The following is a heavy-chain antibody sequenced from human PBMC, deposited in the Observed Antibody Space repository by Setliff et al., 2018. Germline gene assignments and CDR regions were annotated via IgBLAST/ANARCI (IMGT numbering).Heavy chain of an antibody. D-gene: IGHD2-15*01. CDR3: ATGYCSGGSCYLGANNYFDY. CDR1: GYTLTELS. CDR2: FDPEDGET. Sequence: ASVKVSCKVSGYTLTELSMHWVRQAPGKGLEWMGGFDPEDGETIYAQKFQGRVTMTEDTSTDTAYMELSSLRSEDTAVYYCATGYCSGGSCYLGANNYFDYWGQGTLVT. J-gene: IGHJ4*02. V-gene: IGHV1-24*01.